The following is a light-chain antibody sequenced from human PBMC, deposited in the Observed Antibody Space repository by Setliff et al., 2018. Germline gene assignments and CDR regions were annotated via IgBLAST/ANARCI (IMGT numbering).Light chain of an antibody. Sequence: QSALAQPASVSGSPGQSITISCTGTSSDVASYNLVSWYQQHPGKAPKLVIYEVTQRPSGVSDRFSGSKSGNTASLTISGLQAEDEADYYCSSYAGGNNVVFGGGTKVTVL. J-gene: IGLJ2*01. V-gene: IGLV2-23*02. CDR2: EVT. CDR1: SSDVASYNL. CDR3: SSYAGGNNVV.